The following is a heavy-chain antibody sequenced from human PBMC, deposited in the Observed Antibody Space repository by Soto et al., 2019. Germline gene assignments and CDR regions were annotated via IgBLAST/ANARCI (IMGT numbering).Heavy chain of an antibody. J-gene: IGHJ5*02. CDR3: ARVDGADAWLDP. CDR2: IYYTGIT. Sequence: QVQLQESGPGLVEPSQTVSLTCNVSGGSISSGNYYWSWIRQHTGKALEWIGYIYYTGITYYNPSLKSRVSISVDTSKNQFSLKLSSVTAADTAVYYCARVDGADAWLDPWGQGTLVTVSS. D-gene: IGHD4-17*01. CDR1: GGSISSGNYY. V-gene: IGHV4-31*03.